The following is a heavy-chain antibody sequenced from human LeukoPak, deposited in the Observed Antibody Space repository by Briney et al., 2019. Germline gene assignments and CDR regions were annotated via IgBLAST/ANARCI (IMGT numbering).Heavy chain of an antibody. D-gene: IGHD1-26*01. Sequence: PGGSLRLSCAASGFTFSSYGMHWVRQAPGKGLEWVAFIRYDGSNKYYADSVKGRFTISRYNSKNTLYLQMNSLRAEDTAVYYCAKEDASGSYFRPFDYWGQGTLVTVSS. CDR1: GFTFSSYG. CDR2: IRYDGSNK. V-gene: IGHV3-30*02. CDR3: AKEDASGSYFRPFDY. J-gene: IGHJ4*02.